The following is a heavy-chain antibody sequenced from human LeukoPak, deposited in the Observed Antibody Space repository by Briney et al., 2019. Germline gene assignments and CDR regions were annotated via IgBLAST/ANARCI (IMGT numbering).Heavy chain of an antibody. CDR3: SNGLGV. CDR2: IVDGGT. Sequence: GGSLRLSCAASGFTFSSSVMSWVRQSPGKGLEWVSAIVDGGTYYADSVRGRCTISRDNTKNTLYLHMNSLRADDTAVYYCSNGLGVWGQGTLVTVSS. CDR1: GFTFSSSV. V-gene: IGHV3-23*01. J-gene: IGHJ4*02. D-gene: IGHD1-26*01.